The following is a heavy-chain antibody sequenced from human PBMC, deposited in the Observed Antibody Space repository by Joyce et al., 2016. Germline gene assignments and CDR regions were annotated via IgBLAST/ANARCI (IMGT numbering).Heavy chain of an antibody. D-gene: IGHD3-22*01. CDR2: IYDSGST. CDR1: GGSISSNSYY. Sequence: QLQLQESGPGLVKPSETLSLTCTVSGGSISSNSYYWGWIRQPPGKGLEWIGRIYDSGSTDYNPSFKSRVTISLNTSKNQFSLKVKSVTAADTAVYYCARQNYYDSSGYYEVSDYWGQGTLVTVSS. V-gene: IGHV4-39*01. J-gene: IGHJ4*02. CDR3: ARQNYYDSSGYYEVSDY.